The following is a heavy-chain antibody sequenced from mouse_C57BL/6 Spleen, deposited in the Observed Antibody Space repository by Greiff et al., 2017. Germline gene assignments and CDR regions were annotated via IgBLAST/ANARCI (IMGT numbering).Heavy chain of an antibody. CDR2: INPSTGGT. CDR3: ARWTTTVVADY. V-gene: IGHV1-42*01. Sequence: VQLKQSGPELVKPGASVKISCKASGYSFTGYYMNWVKQSPEKSLEWIGEINPSTGGTTYNQKFKAKATLTVDKSSSTAYMQLKSLTSEDSAVYYCARWTTTVVADYWGQGTTLTVSS. CDR1: GYSFTGYY. J-gene: IGHJ2*01. D-gene: IGHD1-1*01.